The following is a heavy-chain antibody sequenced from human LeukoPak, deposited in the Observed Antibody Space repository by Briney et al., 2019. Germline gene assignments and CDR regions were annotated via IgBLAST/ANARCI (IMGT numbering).Heavy chain of an antibody. CDR2: ISSSLSYI. CDR1: GFTFSSYN. Sequence: GGSLRLSCAASGFTFSSYNMNWVRQAPGKGLEWVSSISSSLSYIYYADSVKGRFTISRDNAKNSLYLQVNSLRAEETAVYYCARDLGPYYYYMDVWGKGTTVTVSS. V-gene: IGHV3-21*01. J-gene: IGHJ6*03. CDR3: ARDLGPYYYYMDV.